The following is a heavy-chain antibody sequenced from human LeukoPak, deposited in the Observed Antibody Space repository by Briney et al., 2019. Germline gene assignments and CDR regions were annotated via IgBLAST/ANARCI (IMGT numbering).Heavy chain of an antibody. Sequence: PGGSLRLSCAASGFTFSSYDMHWVRQTTGKGLEWVSTIGTAGDTYYPGSVKGRFTISRENAKNSFHLQMNSLRAGDTAVYYCARSGYYGDYDYWGQGTLVTVSS. V-gene: IGHV3-13*01. CDR3: ARSGYYGDYDY. D-gene: IGHD4-17*01. CDR2: IGTAGDT. CDR1: GFTFSSYD. J-gene: IGHJ4*02.